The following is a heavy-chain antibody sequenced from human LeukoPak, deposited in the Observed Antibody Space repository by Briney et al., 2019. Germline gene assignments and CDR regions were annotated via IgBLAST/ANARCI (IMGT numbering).Heavy chain of an antibody. V-gene: IGHV3-11*04. D-gene: IGHD5-18*01. J-gene: IGHJ4*02. CDR2: ITSSGSTI. CDR3: ARDPEIQLWEIPTDY. CDR1: GFTFSDYY. Sequence: GGSLRLSCAASGFTFSDYYMSWIRQAPGKGLEWVSYITSSGSTINYADSVKGRFTVFRDNAKNSLYLQMSSLRAEDTAVYYCARDPEIQLWEIPTDYWGQGTLVTVSS.